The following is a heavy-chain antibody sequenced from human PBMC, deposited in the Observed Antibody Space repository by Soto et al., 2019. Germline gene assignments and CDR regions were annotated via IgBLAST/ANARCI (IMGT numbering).Heavy chain of an antibody. V-gene: IGHV3-30*18. CDR2: ISHDGSNK. Sequence: PGGSLRLSCAASGFPFGDFGMHWLRQAPGKGLEWVAVISHDGSNKFYADSVKARFTIARDNSKNTLYLEMGGLRGVDTPVYYCAKSPAFLCSSANGYRYYYGSWSERALVTV. J-gene: IGHJ4*02. CDR3: AKSPAFLCSSANGYRYYYGS. D-gene: IGHD2-2*02. CDR1: GFPFGDFG.